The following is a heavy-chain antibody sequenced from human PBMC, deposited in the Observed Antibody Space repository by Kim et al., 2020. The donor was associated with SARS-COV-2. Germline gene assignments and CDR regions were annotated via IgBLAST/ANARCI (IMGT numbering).Heavy chain of an antibody. CDR3: AINRLVNFDY. CDR1: GFTFSSYE. J-gene: IGHJ4*02. D-gene: IGHD3-9*01. CDR2: ISSSGSTI. V-gene: IGHV3-48*03. Sequence: GGSLRLSCAASGFTFSSYEMNWVRQAPGKGLEWVSYISSSGSTIYYADSVKGRFTISRDNAKNSLYLQMNSLRAEDTAVYYCAINRLVNFDYWGQGTLVTVSS.